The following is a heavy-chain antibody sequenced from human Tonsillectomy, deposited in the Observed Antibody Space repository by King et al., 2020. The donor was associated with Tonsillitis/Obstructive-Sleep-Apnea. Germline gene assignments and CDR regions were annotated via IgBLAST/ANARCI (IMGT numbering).Heavy chain of an antibody. CDR3: ATCSKKPSCYYMDV. CDR2: IYPGDSDP. J-gene: IGHJ6*03. CDR1: GYTFTSYW. V-gene: IGHV5-51*01. Sequence: VQLVESGAEVKKPGESLKISCTGSGYTFTSYWIGWVRQMPGNGLEWMGIIYPGDSDPRYSPSFQGQVTFSADKSTSTAYLQWSSLKASDTAMYYCATCSKKPSCYYMDVWGKGTTVTVSS. D-gene: IGHD2-2*01.